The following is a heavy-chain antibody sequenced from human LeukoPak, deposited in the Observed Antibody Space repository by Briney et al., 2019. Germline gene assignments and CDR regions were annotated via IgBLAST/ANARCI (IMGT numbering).Heavy chain of an antibody. Sequence: PGGSLRLSCAASGFTFYSYWMHWVRQAPGKGLVWVSCINGDGSTSNYADSVKGRFTISRDNAKDTLYLQMNSLRAEDTAIYYCVRDRGTYRPIDYWGQGTLVTVSS. V-gene: IGHV3-74*01. J-gene: IGHJ4*02. CDR1: GFTFYSYW. CDR2: INGDGSTS. D-gene: IGHD1-26*01. CDR3: VRDRGTYRPIDY.